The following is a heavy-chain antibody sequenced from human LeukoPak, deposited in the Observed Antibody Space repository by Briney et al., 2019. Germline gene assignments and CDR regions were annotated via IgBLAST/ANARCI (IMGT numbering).Heavy chain of an antibody. V-gene: IGHV4-61*02. J-gene: IGHJ4*02. CDR2: IYTSGST. CDR1: GGSISSGSYY. Sequence: SETLSLTCTVSGGSISSGSYYWSWIRQPAGKGLEWIGRIYTSGSTNYNPSLKSRVTISVDTSKNQFSLKLSSVTAADTAVSYCARLTTGCFDYWGQETLVTVSS. CDR3: ARLTTGCFDY. D-gene: IGHD4-11*01.